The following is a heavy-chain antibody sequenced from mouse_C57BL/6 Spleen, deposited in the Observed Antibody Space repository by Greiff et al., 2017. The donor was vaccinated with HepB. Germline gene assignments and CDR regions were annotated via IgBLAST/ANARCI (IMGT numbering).Heavy chain of an antibody. CDR3: TRGYYDYDGRFDY. V-gene: IGHV5-9-1*02. J-gene: IGHJ2*01. D-gene: IGHD2-4*01. CDR2: ISSGGDYI. CDR1: GFTFSSYA. Sequence: EVMLVESGEGLVKPGGSLKLSCAASGFTFSSYAMSWVRQTPEKRLEWVAYISSGGDYIYYADTVKGRFTISRDNARNTLYLQMSSLKSEDTAMYYCTRGYYDYDGRFDYWGQGTTLTVSS.